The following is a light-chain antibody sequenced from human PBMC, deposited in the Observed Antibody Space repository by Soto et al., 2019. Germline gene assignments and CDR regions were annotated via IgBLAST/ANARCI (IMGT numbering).Light chain of an antibody. V-gene: IGKV3-15*01. Sequence: EIVMTQSPATLSASPGESVSLSCRASESLFGFLAWYQQKPGQAPRLLIYGVSTKANGVPARFSGSGSAADFSLTISSVQFDDSAVYYCQTYNDRPFVFGQGTKLEL. CDR2: GVS. CDR1: ESLFGF. J-gene: IGKJ2*01. CDR3: QTYNDRPFV.